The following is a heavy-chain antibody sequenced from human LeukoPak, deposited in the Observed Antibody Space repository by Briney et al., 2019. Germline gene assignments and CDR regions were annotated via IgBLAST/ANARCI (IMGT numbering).Heavy chain of an antibody. J-gene: IGHJ6*03. CDR2: ISGSGGST. CDR3: AKDPGRRPRFSYYYYYYMDV. Sequence: GGSLRLSCAASGFTFSSYAMGWVRQAPGKGLEWVSAISGSGGSTYYADSVKGRFTISRDNSKNTLYLQMNSLRAEDTAVYYCAKDPGRRPRFSYYYYYYMDVWGKGTTVTVSS. D-gene: IGHD3-10*01. V-gene: IGHV3-23*01. CDR1: GFTFSSYA.